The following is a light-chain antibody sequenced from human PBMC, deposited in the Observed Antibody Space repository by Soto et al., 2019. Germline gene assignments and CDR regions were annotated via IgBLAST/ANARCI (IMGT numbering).Light chain of an antibody. V-gene: IGKV1-8*01. CDR3: QQYYSYPC. CDR2: AAS. J-gene: IGKJ3*01. CDR1: QGISSY. Sequence: AIRMTQSPSSLSASTGDRVTITCRASQGISSYLAWYQQKPGKAPKLLIYAASTLQSGVPSRFSGSGSGTDFTLTISCLQSEDVATYYCQQYYSYPCFGPGTKVDIK.